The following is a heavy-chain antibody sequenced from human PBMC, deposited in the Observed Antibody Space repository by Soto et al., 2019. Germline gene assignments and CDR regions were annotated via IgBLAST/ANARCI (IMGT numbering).Heavy chain of an antibody. CDR1: GFTLSMSA. D-gene: IGHD3-16*02. Sequence: GSLRLSCASSGFTLSMSAVNWVRQAPGKGLEWVSYISDSGDRTYYADSVKGRFAISRDRSKNTVSLQMDSLRAEDTAVYYCAKDRGIIVKAGDAFDVWGQGTKVTVSS. CDR2: ISDSGDRT. J-gene: IGHJ3*01. V-gene: IGHV3-23*01. CDR3: AKDRGIIVKAGDAFDV.